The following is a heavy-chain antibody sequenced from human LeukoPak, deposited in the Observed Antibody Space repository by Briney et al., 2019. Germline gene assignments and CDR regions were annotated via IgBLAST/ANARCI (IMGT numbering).Heavy chain of an antibody. J-gene: IGHJ6*03. CDR1: GGSVSSGSYY. D-gene: IGHD4-11*01. V-gene: IGHV4-61*01. CDR3: ATASLTTTVTFYYYYYMDV. CDR2: IYYSGIT. Sequence: PSETLSLTCTVSGGSVSSGSYYWSWIRQPPGKGLEWLGYIYYSGITNYNPSLKSRVTISVDTSKNQFSLKLSSVTAADTAVYYCATASLTTTVTFYYYYYMDVWGKGTTVTVSS.